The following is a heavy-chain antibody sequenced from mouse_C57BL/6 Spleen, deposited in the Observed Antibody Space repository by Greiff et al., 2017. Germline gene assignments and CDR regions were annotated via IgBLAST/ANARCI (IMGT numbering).Heavy chain of an antibody. V-gene: IGHV1-55*01. Sequence: QVQLQQPGAELVKPGASVKMSCKASGYTFTSYWITWVKQRPGQGLEWIGDIYPGSGSTNYNEKFKSKATLTVDTSSSTAYKQLSSLSYEDSAVYCCARRESRRAWLDYWGQGTLVTVSA. D-gene: IGHD1-1*01. CDR2: IYPGSGST. J-gene: IGHJ3*01. CDR3: ARRESRRAWLDY. CDR1: GYTFTSYW.